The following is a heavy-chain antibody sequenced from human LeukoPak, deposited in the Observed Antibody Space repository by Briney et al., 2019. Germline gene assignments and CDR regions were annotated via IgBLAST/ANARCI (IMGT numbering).Heavy chain of an antibody. J-gene: IGHJ5*02. CDR3: AGSPRIATNWFDP. CDR1: GGTFSSYA. V-gene: IGHV1-69*05. CDR2: IIPIFGTA. D-gene: IGHD3-22*01. Sequence: SSVKVSCKASGGTFSSYAISWVRQAPGRGLEWMGRIIPIFGTANYAQKFQGRVTITTDESTSTAYMELSSLRSEDTAVYYCAGSPRIATNWFDPWGQGTLVTVSS.